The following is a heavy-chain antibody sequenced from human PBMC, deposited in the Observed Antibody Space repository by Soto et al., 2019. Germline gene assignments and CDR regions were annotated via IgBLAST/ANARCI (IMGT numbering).Heavy chain of an antibody. J-gene: IGHJ2*01. CDR2: INTDSGTT. Sequence: QVQVVQSGAEVKKPGASVRLSCKTSGYSFTSCALHWVRQAPGQGFEWMGWINTDSGTTKYSQKFQGRVTITRDASASTAYMERRSLSSEDTTIYYCVRDRAADWDLDLWGRGTLVTFSS. CDR3: VRDRAADWDLDL. CDR1: GYSFTSCA. V-gene: IGHV1-3*04. D-gene: IGHD6-25*01.